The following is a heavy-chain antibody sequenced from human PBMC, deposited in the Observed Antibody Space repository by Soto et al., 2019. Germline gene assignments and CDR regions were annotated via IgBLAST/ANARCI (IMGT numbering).Heavy chain of an antibody. V-gene: IGHV1-46*01. CDR2: INPSGGST. Sequence: GASVKVSCKASGYTFTSYYMHWVRQAPGQGLEWMGIINPSGGSTSYAQKFQGRVTMTRDTSTSTVYMELSSLRSEDTAVYYCAREYCGGDCLAYYYYGMDVWGQGTTVTV. J-gene: IGHJ6*02. CDR1: GYTFTSYY. D-gene: IGHD2-21*02. CDR3: AREYCGGDCLAYYYYGMDV.